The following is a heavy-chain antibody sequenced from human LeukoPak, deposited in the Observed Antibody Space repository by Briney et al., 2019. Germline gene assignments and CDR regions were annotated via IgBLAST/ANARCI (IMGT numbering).Heavy chain of an antibody. Sequence: PGRSLRLSCAASGFTFSSYAMHWVRQAPGKGLEWEAVISYDGSNKYYADSVKGRFTISRDNSKNTLYLQMNSLRPEDTALYHCARDSLNALDYWGQGTLVTVSS. CDR2: ISYDGSNK. CDR1: GFTFSSYA. J-gene: IGHJ4*02. CDR3: ARDSLNALDY. D-gene: IGHD2-8*01. V-gene: IGHV3-30-3*01.